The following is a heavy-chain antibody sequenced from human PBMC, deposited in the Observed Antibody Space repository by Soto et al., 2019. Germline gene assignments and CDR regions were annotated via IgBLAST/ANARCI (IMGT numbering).Heavy chain of an antibody. D-gene: IGHD4-17*01. CDR1: GDSVSSNSAA. V-gene: IGHV6-1*01. Sequence: PSQTLSLTCVISGDSVSSNSAAWNWIRQSPSRGLEWLGRTYYRSKWYNDYAVSVQSRISINPDTSKNQFSLQLNSVTPEDTAVYYCARDPPTATGALDIWGQGTMVTVSS. J-gene: IGHJ3*02. CDR2: TYYRSKWYN. CDR3: ARDPPTATGALDI.